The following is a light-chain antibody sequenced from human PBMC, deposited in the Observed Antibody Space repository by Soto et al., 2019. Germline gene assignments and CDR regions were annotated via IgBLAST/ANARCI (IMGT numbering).Light chain of an antibody. Sequence: DIQMTQSPASLSASVGDRVTITCRASQTISSHLNWYQQKPGKAPKLLMYAASNLQSGVPSRFSGSGSGTDFTLTISSLQPEDFATYHCQQSHSTPYTFGQGTKLEIK. CDR1: QTISSH. CDR2: AAS. V-gene: IGKV1-39*01. J-gene: IGKJ2*01. CDR3: QQSHSTPYT.